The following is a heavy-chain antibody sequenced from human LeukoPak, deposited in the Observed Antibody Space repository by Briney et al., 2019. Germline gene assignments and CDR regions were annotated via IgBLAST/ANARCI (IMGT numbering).Heavy chain of an antibody. CDR2: IYYSGST. CDR3: ARGFGYCSGGSCYWVY. J-gene: IGHJ4*02. CDR1: GGSISSSSYY. V-gene: IGHV4-39*07. Sequence: SETLSLTCTVSGGSISSSSYYWGWIRQPPGKGLEWIGSIYYSGSTNYNPSLKSRVTISVDTSKNQFSLKLSSVTAADTAVYYCARGFGYCSGGSCYWVYWGQGTLVTVSS. D-gene: IGHD2-15*01.